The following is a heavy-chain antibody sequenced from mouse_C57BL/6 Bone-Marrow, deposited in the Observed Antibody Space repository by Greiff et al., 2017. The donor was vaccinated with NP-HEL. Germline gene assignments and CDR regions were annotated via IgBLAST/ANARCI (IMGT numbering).Heavy chain of an antibody. D-gene: IGHD3-2*02. CDR3: ARSSGYERFAY. CDR2: ISGGGGNT. Sequence: EVNVVESGGGLVKPGGSLKLSCAASGFTFSSYTMSWVRQTPEKRLEWVATISGGGGNTYYPDSVKGRFTISRDNAKNTLYLQMSSLRSEDTALYYCARSSGYERFAYWGQGTLVTVSA. CDR1: GFTFSSYT. V-gene: IGHV5-9*01. J-gene: IGHJ3*01.